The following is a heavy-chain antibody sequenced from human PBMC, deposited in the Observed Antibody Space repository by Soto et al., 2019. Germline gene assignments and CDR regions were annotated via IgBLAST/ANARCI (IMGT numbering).Heavy chain of an antibody. J-gene: IGHJ6*02. CDR3: ARTSADGKYYGGMDF. Sequence: GESLKISCKGSGYSFTSYWIGWVRQMPGKGLEWMGIIYPGDSDTRYSPSFQGQVTISADKSISTAYLQWSSLKASDTAMYYCARTSADGKYYGGMDFWGQGKTVTVSS. D-gene: IGHD6-13*01. V-gene: IGHV5-51*01. CDR1: GYSFTSYW. CDR2: IYPGDSDT.